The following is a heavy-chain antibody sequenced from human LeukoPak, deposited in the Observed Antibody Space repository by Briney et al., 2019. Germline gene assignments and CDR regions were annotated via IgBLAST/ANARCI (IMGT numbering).Heavy chain of an antibody. CDR2: MYYSGST. J-gene: IGHJ4*02. CDR1: GGSISSYY. Sequence: SETMSLTFTVSGGSISSYYWGWIRQPPGKGLEWIGSMYYSGSTYYNPSLKSRVTIKINTSKNQFPLKLTSVTAADAAVYYCARAGGRGLFDYWGRGTLVTVSS. D-gene: IGHD3-16*01. CDR3: ARAGGRGLFDY. V-gene: IGHV4-39*06.